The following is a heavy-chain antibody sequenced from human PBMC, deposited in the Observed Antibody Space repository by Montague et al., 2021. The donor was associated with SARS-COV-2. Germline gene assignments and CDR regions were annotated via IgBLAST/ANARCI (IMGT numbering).Heavy chain of an antibody. CDR1: GGSMSDHY. J-gene: IGHJ5*02. D-gene: IGHD3-16*01. CDR3: ARAVSVWRAVNWFDP. CDR2: IYYSGGI. V-gene: IGHV4-59*11. Sequence: SETLSLTCTVSGGSMSDHYWAWIRQPPGKGLEWLAYIYYSGGINSNASLKSRVTMSVDTSKNQFSLKLTSVTAADTAVYYCARAVSVWRAVNWFDPWGRGTLVTVSS.